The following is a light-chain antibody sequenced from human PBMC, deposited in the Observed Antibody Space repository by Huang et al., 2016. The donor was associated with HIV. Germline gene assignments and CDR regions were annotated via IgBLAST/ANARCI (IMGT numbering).Light chain of an antibody. V-gene: IGKV1-5*03. Sequence: DIQMTQSPSTLSASIGDRVTITCRASQNIGIWLAWYQQKPGKAPKLLIHKASGLYDGVPSRFSGSRSGTELTLTISDLQPDDFATYYCQQCSNYPLTFGGGTKVEI. CDR3: QQCSNYPLT. CDR1: QNIGIW. CDR2: KAS. J-gene: IGKJ4*01.